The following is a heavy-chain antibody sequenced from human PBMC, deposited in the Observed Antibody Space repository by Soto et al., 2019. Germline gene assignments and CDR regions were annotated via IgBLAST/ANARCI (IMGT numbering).Heavy chain of an antibody. CDR2: IYPGDSDT. CDR3: ARTAAAGKYYYGVDV. J-gene: IGHJ6*02. CDR1: GYSFTRYW. Sequence: GESLKISCKGSGYSFTRYWIGWVRQMPGKGLEWMGIIYPGDSDTRYSPSFQGQVTISADKSISTAYLQWSSLKASDTAIYYCARTAAAGKYYYGVDVWGQGTRVTVSS. V-gene: IGHV5-51*01. D-gene: IGHD6-13*01.